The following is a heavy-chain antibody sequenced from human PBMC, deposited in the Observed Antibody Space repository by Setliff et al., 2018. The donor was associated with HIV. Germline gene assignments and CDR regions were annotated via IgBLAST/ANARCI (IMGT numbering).Heavy chain of an antibody. J-gene: IGHJ5*02. D-gene: IGHD3-22*01. Sequence: PSETLSLTCTVSGGSISTYHWSWIRQPPGKGLEWIAYVYNSGSTNYNPSLKSRLNILVDTSKNQFSLKLSFVTAADTAVYYCARSQHYDTSGDPPSNWFDPWGQGTLVTVSS. V-gene: IGHV4-59*01. CDR1: GGSISTYH. CDR2: VYNSGST. CDR3: ARSQHYDTSGDPPSNWFDP.